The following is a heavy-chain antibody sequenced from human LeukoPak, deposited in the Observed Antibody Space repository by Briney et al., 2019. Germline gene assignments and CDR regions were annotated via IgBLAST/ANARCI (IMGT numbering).Heavy chain of an antibody. CDR2: INPSGGST. D-gene: IGHD6-13*01. V-gene: IGHV1-46*01. J-gene: IGHJ6*03. CDR3: ARKGIAAAGRNYYYYYMDV. Sequence: ASVKVSCKASGYTFTSYYMHWVRQAPGQGLEWMGIINPSGGSTSYAQKFQGRVTMTRDTSTSTVYMELSSLRSEDTAVYYCARKGIAAAGRNYYYYYMDVWGKGTTVTISS. CDR1: GYTFTSYY.